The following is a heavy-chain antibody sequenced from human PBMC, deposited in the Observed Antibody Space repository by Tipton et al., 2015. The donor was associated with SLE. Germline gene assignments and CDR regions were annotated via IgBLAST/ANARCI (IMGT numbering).Heavy chain of an antibody. CDR2: LSLSDKN. CDR1: DASMNSYF. Sequence: GLVKPSETLSLTCNVSDASMNSYFWNWIRQPAGKGLEWIGRLSLSDKNNYNPSLQSRVTMSVDTSKSQFSLEVRSVTATDTAVYYCARAKEYLTHDAYDMWGPGTIVTVSS. J-gene: IGHJ3*02. V-gene: IGHV4-4*07. CDR3: ARAKEYLTHDAYDM. D-gene: IGHD2-2*01.